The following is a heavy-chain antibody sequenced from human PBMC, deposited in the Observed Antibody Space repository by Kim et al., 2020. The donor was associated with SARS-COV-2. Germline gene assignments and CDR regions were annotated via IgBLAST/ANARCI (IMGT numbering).Heavy chain of an antibody. CDR3: AREAHSSSWYYYYYGMDV. J-gene: IGHJ6*02. CDR2: TYYRSKWYN. Sequence: SQTLSLTCAISGDSVSSNSAAWNWIRQSPSRGLEWLGRTYYRSKWYNDYAVSVKSRITINPDTSKNQFSLQLNSVTPEDTAVYYCAREAHSSSWYYYYYGMDVWGQGTTVTVSS. D-gene: IGHD6-13*01. CDR1: GDSVSSNSAA. V-gene: IGHV6-1*01.